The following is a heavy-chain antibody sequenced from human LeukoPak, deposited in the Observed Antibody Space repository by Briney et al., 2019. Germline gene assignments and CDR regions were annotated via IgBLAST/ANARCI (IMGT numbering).Heavy chain of an antibody. J-gene: IGHJ5*02. Sequence: SETLSLTCTVPGGSISSYYWSWIRQPAGKGLEWLGRIYTSGSTNYNPSLKSRVTISVDTSKNQFSLKLSSVTAADTAVYYCARDFRYGSGSYYNPPGFDPWGQGTLVTVSS. D-gene: IGHD3-10*01. CDR1: GGSISSYY. CDR2: IYTSGST. V-gene: IGHV4-4*07. CDR3: ARDFRYGSGSYYNPPGFDP.